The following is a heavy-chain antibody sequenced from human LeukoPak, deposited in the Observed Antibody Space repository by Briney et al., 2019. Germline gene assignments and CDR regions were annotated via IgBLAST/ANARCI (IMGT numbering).Heavy chain of an antibody. Sequence: SETLSLTCTVSGGSISSYYWSWIRQPAGKGLEWIGRIYTSGSTNYNPFLKSRVTMSVDTSKNQFSLKLSSVTAADTAVYYCARDAPDIVATIGYFDYWGQGTLVTVSS. V-gene: IGHV4-4*07. J-gene: IGHJ4*02. CDR3: ARDAPDIVATIGYFDY. CDR1: GGSISSYY. CDR2: IYTSGST. D-gene: IGHD5-12*01.